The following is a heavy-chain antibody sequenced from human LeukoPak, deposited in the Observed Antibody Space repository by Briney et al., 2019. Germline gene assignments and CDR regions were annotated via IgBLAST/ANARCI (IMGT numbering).Heavy chain of an antibody. V-gene: IGHV4-31*03. CDR3: ATCEDGYNYWGY. D-gene: IGHD5-24*01. CDR2: IFYSGST. J-gene: IGHJ4*02. CDR1: GGSISSGHYY. Sequence: SETLSLTCTVSGGSISSGHYYWTWIRQRPGRGLEWIGYIFYSGSTYYNPSLKSRITISVDTSKNQFSLKLSSVTAADTAVYYCATCEDGYNYWGYWGQGTLVTVSS.